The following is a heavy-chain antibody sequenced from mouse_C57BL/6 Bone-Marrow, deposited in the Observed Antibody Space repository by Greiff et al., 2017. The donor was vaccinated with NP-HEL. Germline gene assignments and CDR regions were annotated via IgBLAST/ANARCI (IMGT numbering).Heavy chain of an antibody. CDR2: IYPGDGDT. D-gene: IGHD2-5*01. J-gene: IGHJ3*01. V-gene: IGHV1-82*01. Sequence: QVQLQQSGPELVKPGASVKISCKASGYAFSSSWMNWVKQRPGKGLEWIGRIYPGDGDTNYNGKFKGKATLTADKSSSKAYMQLSSLTSEDSAVYFCATYYSNSWFAYWGQGTLVTVSA. CDR1: GYAFSSSW. CDR3: ATYYSNSWFAY.